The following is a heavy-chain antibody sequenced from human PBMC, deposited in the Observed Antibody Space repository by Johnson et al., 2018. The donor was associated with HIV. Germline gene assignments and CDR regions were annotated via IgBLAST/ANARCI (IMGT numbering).Heavy chain of an antibody. D-gene: IGHD6-19*01. Sequence: MQLVESGGGVVQPGRSLRLSCAASGFTFSSYDMHWVRQATGKGLEWVSAIGTAGDTYYPGSVKGRFTISRENAKNSLYLQMNSLRAGDTAVYYCARRMFSSGWYNDGLGAFDIWGQGTMVTVSS. V-gene: IGHV3-13*01. CDR2: IGTAGDT. CDR1: GFTFSSYD. J-gene: IGHJ3*02. CDR3: ARRMFSSGWYNDGLGAFDI.